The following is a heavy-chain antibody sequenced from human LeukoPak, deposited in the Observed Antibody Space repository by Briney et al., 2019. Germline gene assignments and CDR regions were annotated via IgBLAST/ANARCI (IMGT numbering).Heavy chain of an antibody. CDR2: INPNSGGT. J-gene: IGHJ6*03. CDR3: ARGGHWGFPLYYYMDV. D-gene: IGHD7-27*01. V-gene: IGHV1-2*02. CDR1: GYTFTNYA. Sequence: ASVKVSCKASGYTFTNYAMTWVRQAPGQGLEWMGWINPNSGGTNYAQKFQGRVTMTRDTSISTAYMELSRLRSDDTAVYYCARGGHWGFPLYYYMDVWGKGTTVTVSS.